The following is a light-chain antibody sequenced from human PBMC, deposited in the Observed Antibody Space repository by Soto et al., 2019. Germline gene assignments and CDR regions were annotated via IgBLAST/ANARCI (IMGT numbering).Light chain of an antibody. CDR1: QSVSRN. J-gene: IGKJ1*01. CDR3: QQYNNWPPWT. CDR2: GAS. V-gene: IGKV3-15*01. Sequence: EIVMTQSQATLSVSPGERATLSCSASQSVSRNLAWYQQKPGQAPRLLIYGASTRATGIPARFSGSGSGTEFTLTISILQSEDFAVYYCQQYNNWPPWTFGQGPKVEIK.